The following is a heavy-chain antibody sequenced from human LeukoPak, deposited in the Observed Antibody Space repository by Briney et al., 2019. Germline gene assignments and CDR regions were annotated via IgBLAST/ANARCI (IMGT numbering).Heavy chain of an antibody. CDR2: IYYTGGT. J-gene: IGHJ6*03. V-gene: IGHV4-39*07. CDR3: ARGDTAMVTHYYYYYYMDV. Sequence: PSETLSLTCSVSGGSITSSSYYWGWIRQSPEKGLEWIGSIYYTGGTHYSPSLKSRVTMSVDTSKNQFSLKLSSVTAADTAVYYCARGDTAMVTHYYYYYYMDVWGKGTTVTVSS. CDR1: GGSITSSSYY. D-gene: IGHD5-18*01.